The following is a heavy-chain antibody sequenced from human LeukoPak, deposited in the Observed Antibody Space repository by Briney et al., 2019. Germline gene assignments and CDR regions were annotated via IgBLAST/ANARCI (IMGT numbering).Heavy chain of an antibody. CDR3: ARNPHDYGDFDRLYYYYYYMDV. D-gene: IGHD4-17*01. CDR2: ISSSSSYI. CDR1: GFTFSSYS. J-gene: IGHJ6*03. V-gene: IGHV3-21*01. Sequence: GGSLRLSCAASGFTFSSYSMNWVRQAPGKGLEWVSSISSSSSYIYYADSVKGRFTISRDNAKNSLYLQMNSLRAEDTAVYYCARNPHDYGDFDRLYYYYYYMDVWGKGTTVTVSS.